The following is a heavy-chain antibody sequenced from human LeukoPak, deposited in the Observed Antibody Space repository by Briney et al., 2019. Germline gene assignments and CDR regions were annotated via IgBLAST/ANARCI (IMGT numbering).Heavy chain of an antibody. D-gene: IGHD3-9*01. CDR2: IYYSGST. J-gene: IGHJ5*02. CDR1: GVSISDYY. Sequence: SETLSLTCTVSGVSISDYYWSWIRQPPGKGLEWIGYIYYSGSTNSNPSLKSRVTISVDTSKSQFSLKLNSVTAADTAVYYCARGLVIPNNWFDPWGQGTLVTVSS. CDR3: ARGLVIPNNWFDP. V-gene: IGHV4-59*01.